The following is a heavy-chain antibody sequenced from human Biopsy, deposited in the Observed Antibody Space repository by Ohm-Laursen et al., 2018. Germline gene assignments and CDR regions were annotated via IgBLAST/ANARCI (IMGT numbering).Heavy chain of an antibody. D-gene: IGHD4-17*01. V-gene: IGHV1-18*01. CDR3: ARDPHGEGRDYGSYFDY. CDR1: GYPFITYG. CDR2: ISAYNGHT. J-gene: IGHJ4*02. Sequence: GASVKVSCKASGYPFITYGINWVRQAPGQRLEWMGWISAYNGHTKFARKFQDRVTMTTDTSTTTAYMDLRSLRSDDTAVYNCARDPHGEGRDYGSYFDYWGQGTLVTVSS.